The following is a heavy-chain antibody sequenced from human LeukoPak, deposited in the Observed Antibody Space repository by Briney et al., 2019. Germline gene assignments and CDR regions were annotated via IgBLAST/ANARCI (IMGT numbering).Heavy chain of an antibody. CDR3: ARVSITHGY. Sequence: SGGSLSLSCAASGFTFSSYEMNWVREAPGKGLEWVSYISSSGSTIYYADSVKGRFTISRDNAKNSLYLQMNSLRAEDRAVYYCARVSITHGYWGQGTLVTVSS. D-gene: IGHD3-10*01. J-gene: IGHJ4*02. CDR1: GFTFSSYE. CDR2: ISSSGSTI. V-gene: IGHV3-48*03.